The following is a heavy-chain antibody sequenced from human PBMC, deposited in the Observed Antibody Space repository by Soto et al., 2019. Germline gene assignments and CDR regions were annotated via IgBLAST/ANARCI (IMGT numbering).Heavy chain of an antibody. Sequence: GEALKISCRCSGDIFTSYFIGWGRQMPGEGLEWMWIIYPVDSDTRYSPSFQGQVTISADNSISTAYLQWSSLKASDTDMYYCAALGYCRGGRCTCAFDIWGQGTLVTVSS. CDR3: AALGYCRGGRCTCAFDI. V-gene: IGHV5-51*01. CDR2: IYPVDSDT. D-gene: IGHD2-15*01. J-gene: IGHJ3*02. CDR1: GDIFTSYF.